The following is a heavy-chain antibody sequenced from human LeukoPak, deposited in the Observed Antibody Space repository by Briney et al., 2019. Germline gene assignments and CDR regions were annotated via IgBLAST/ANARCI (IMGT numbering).Heavy chain of an antibody. D-gene: IGHD4-17*01. CDR1: GFAFSDYA. CDR3: AIDDDYGDYTIDY. J-gene: IGHJ4*02. CDR2: ISYDGRKT. Sequence: GGSLRLSCAASGFAFSDYAIHWVRQAPGKGLEWVAVISYDGRKTYHAHSVKGRFTISRDNSKNTLYLQMNSLRPEDTALYYCAIDDDYGDYTIDYWGQGTLVTVSS. V-gene: IGHV3-30*04.